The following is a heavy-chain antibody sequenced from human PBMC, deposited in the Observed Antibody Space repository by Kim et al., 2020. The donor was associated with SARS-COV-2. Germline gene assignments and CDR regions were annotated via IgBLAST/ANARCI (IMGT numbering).Heavy chain of an antibody. CDR1: GYTLNELA. J-gene: IGHJ5*02. V-gene: IGHV1-24*01. CDR3: ATGPTVGTTTKNWFDP. D-gene: IGHD1-26*01. CDR2: FDPEDGKT. Sequence: ASVKVSCKVSGYTLNELALYWVRQAPGKGLEWMGGFDPEDGKTIYAQKFQGRVTLIEDTSTDTAYMEVSSLRSEDTAVYFCATGPTVGTTTKNWFDPWGQGTLSTFSS.